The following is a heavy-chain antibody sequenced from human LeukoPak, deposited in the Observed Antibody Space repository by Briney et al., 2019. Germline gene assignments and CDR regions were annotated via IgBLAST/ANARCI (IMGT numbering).Heavy chain of an antibody. Sequence: PGGSLRLSCAASGFIFSSYAMTWVRQAAGKGLEWVSAISDSGGSTYYADSVKGRFTASRDNSKNTVYLQMNSLRAEDTAVYYCARESTYIWGQGTMVTVSS. J-gene: IGHJ3*02. CDR2: ISDSGGST. CDR1: GFIFSSYA. CDR3: ARESTYI. V-gene: IGHV3-23*01.